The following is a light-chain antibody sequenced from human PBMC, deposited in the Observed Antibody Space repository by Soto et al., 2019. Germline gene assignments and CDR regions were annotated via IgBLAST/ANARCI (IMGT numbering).Light chain of an antibody. CDR3: QVCDSSSDHVV. J-gene: IGLJ2*01. CDR1: NIGSKG. Sequence: SYELTQPPSVSVAPGKTARITCGGNNIGSKGVHWYQQKPGQAPVLVIYYDSDRPSGIPERFSGSHSGNTATLTISRVEAGDEADYYCQVCDSSSDHVVFGGGTKVTVL. V-gene: IGLV3-21*04. CDR2: YDS.